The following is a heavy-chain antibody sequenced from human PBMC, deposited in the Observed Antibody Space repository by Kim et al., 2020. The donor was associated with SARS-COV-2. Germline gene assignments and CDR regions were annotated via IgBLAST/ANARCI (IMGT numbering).Heavy chain of an antibody. CDR1: GFTFSSYA. D-gene: IGHD2-2*01. Sequence: GGSLRLSCSASGFTFSSYAMHWVRQAPGKGLEYVSAISSNGGSTYYADSVKGRFTISRDNSKNTLYLQMSSLRAEDTAVYYCVKVYGYCSSTSCSAPFDIWGQGTMVTVSS. CDR2: ISSNGGST. CDR3: VKVYGYCSSTSCSAPFDI. V-gene: IGHV3-64D*09. J-gene: IGHJ3*02.